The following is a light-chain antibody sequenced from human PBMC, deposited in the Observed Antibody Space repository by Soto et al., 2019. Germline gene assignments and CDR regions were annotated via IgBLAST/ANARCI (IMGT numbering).Light chain of an antibody. V-gene: IGLV1-51*01. CDR1: TSNIGSNY. CDR2: DND. J-gene: IGLJ3*02. CDR3: GAWDSSLRALV. Sequence: QSVLTQPPSVSAAPGQKVTISCSGSTSNIGSNYVSWYQQLPGTAPNVLIYDNDKRPSGIPDRFSGSKSGTSATLGITGLQAGDGAEYYCGAWDSSLRALVFGGGTKLTVL.